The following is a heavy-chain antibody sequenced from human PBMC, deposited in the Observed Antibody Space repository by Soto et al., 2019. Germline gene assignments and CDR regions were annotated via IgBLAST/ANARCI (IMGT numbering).Heavy chain of an antibody. CDR1: GFTFSTYA. D-gene: IGHD3-16*01. V-gene: IGHV3-23*01. Sequence: EVQLLESGGGLVQPGGSLRLSCAASGFTFSTYAMTWVRQAPGKGLEWVSAISGSGGSTYYADSVKGQFTISRDNSKNTLYLQMNSLRAEDTAVYYCATSRQGGRIGAFDIWGQGTKVTVSS. CDR2: ISGSGGST. CDR3: ATSRQGGRIGAFDI. J-gene: IGHJ3*02.